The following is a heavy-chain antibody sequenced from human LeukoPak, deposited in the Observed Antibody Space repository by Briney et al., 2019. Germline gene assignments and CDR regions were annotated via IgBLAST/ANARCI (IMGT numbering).Heavy chain of an antibody. CDR2: IRSKAYGGTT. D-gene: IGHD2-2*01. V-gene: IGHV3-49*04. Sequence: GGSLRLSCAVSGFTFINGWMTWVRQAPGKGLEWVGFIRSKAYGGTTEYAASVKGRFTISRDDSKSIAYLQMNSLKTEDTAVYYCTSSGIVVVPAADYYYYGMDVWGQGTTVTVSS. J-gene: IGHJ6*02. CDR3: TSSGIVVVPAADYYYYGMDV. CDR1: GFTFINGW.